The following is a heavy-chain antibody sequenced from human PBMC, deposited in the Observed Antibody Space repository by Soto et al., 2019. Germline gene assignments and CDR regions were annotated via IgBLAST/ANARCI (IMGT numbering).Heavy chain of an antibody. CDR1: GFTFSSQW. Sequence: GGSLRLSCAASGFTFSSQWMHWVRQAPGKGLVWVSRINGDGSTTSYADSVKGRFTISRDNAKNTVYLQMNSLRAEDTAVYFCVSAYGGTEYCLDSLGEGALVAVS. CDR2: INGDGSTT. V-gene: IGHV3-74*01. D-gene: IGHD2-21*01. CDR3: VSAYGGTEYCLDS. J-gene: IGHJ4*02.